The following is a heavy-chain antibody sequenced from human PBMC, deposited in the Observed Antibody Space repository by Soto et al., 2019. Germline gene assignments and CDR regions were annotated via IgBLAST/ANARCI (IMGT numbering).Heavy chain of an antibody. CDR3: ARAPPRIAVSDHYYYYGMDV. CDR2: IWYDGSNK. CDR1: GFTFSSYG. Sequence: QVQLVESGGGVVQPGRSLRLSCAASGFTFSSYGMHWVRQAPGKGLEWGAVIWYDGSNKYYADSVKGRFTISRDNSKNTLYLQRNSLRAEDTAVYYCARAPPRIAVSDHYYYYGMDVWGQGTTVTVSS. J-gene: IGHJ6*02. D-gene: IGHD6-19*01. V-gene: IGHV3-33*01.